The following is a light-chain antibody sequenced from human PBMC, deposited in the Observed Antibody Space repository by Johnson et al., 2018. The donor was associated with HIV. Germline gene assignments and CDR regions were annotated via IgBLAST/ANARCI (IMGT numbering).Light chain of an antibody. CDR2: DNN. CDR3: GTWDSSLSACIYF. Sequence: QSVLTQPPSVSAAPGQKVTISCSGSSSNIGNNYVSWYQQLPGKAPKLFIFDNNKRPSGIPDRFSGSKSGTSATLGITGLQPGDEADYYCGTWDSSLSACIYFFGTGTKVTVL. CDR1: SSNIGNNY. J-gene: IGLJ1*01. V-gene: IGLV1-51*01.